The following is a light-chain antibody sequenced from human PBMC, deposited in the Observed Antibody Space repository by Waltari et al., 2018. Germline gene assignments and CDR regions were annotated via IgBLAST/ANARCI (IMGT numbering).Light chain of an antibody. V-gene: IGKV1-5*03. CDR3: LQYKGEPRT. CDR1: QNIYTW. Sequence: DIQMTQSPSTLSASVGDRVTITCRASQNIYTWLAWHQQKPGKAPKLLIYKASSLESGVPSRFSGSGSGTEYTLTISSLQPDDFATYYCLQYKGEPRTFGQGTKVEVK. J-gene: IGKJ1*01. CDR2: KAS.